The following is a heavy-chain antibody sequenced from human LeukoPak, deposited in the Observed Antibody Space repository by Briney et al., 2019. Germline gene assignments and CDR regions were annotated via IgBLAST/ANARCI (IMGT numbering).Heavy chain of an antibody. V-gene: IGHV3-66*04. CDR3: ARLAGFGVAVIS. D-gene: IGHD3-22*01. CDR1: GFTVRSNY. Sequence: GGSLRLSCAASGFTVRSNYMSWVRQAPGKGLEWVSIIYSGGGTYYADSVKGRFTISRDNSKNTVYLQMNSLRAEDAAVYYCARLAGFGVAVISWGQGTLVTVSS. CDR2: IYSGGGT. J-gene: IGHJ5*02.